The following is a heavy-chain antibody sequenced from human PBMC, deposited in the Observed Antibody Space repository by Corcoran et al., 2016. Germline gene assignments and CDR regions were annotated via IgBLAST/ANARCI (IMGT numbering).Heavy chain of an antibody. CDR3: AREGYHGSGSYPADY. CDR1: GYTFTGYY. CDR2: INPNSGGT. D-gene: IGHD3-10*01. Sequence: QVQLVQSGAEVKKPGASVKVSCKASGYTFTGYYMHWVRQAPGQGLEWMGWINPNSGGTNYAQKFQGRVTMTRDRSISTAYMELSRLRSEDTAVYYCAREGYHGSGSYPADYWGQGTLVTVSS. J-gene: IGHJ4*02. V-gene: IGHV1-2*02.